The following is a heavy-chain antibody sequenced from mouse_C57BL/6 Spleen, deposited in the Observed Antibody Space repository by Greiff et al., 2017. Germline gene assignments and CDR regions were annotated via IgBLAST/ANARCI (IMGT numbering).Heavy chain of an antibody. Sequence: EVQRVESGAELVRPGASVKLSCTASGFNIKDDYMHWVKQRPEQGLEWIGWIDPENGDTEYASKFQCKATITADTSSNTAYLQLSSLTSEDTAVYYCTTYYGSSPWFAYWGQGTLVTVSA. V-gene: IGHV14-4*01. CDR1: GFNIKDDY. D-gene: IGHD1-1*01. CDR2: IDPENGDT. CDR3: TTYYGSSPWFAY. J-gene: IGHJ3*01.